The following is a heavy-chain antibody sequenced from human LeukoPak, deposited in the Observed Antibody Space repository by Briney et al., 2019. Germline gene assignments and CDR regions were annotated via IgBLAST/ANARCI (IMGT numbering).Heavy chain of an antibody. CDR2: IIPIFGTA. CDR1: GGTFINYA. Sequence: GASVKVSCKASGGTFINYAISWVRQAPGQGLEWMGGIIPIFGTANFARKFQGRVTITADKSTTTAYMELSSLRSEDTAVYYCARRRDGYNHLDYWGQGTLVTVSS. J-gene: IGHJ4*02. CDR3: ARRRDGYNHLDY. D-gene: IGHD5-24*01. V-gene: IGHV1-69*06.